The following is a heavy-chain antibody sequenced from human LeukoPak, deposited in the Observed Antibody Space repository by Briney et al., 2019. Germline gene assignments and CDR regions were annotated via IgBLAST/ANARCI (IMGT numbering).Heavy chain of an antibody. CDR1: GGSISSGDYY. CDR2: IYYSGST. CDR3: ARVQWAVTGAFDI. Sequence: PSETQSLTCTVSGGSISSGDYYWSWIRQPPGKGLEWIGYIYYSGSTYYNPSLKSRVTISVDTSKNQFSLKLSSVTAADTAVYYCARVQWAVTGAFDIWGQGTMVTVSS. J-gene: IGHJ3*02. V-gene: IGHV4-30-4*08. D-gene: IGHD1-20*01.